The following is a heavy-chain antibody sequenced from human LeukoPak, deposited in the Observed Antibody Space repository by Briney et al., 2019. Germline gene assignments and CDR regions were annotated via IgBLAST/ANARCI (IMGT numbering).Heavy chain of an antibody. CDR1: RFTFSNYG. D-gene: IGHD2-15*01. V-gene: IGHV3-48*01. Sequence: GSLRLSCAASRFTFSNYGVNWVRQAPGKGLEWVSYINSRSSTIYYADSVRGRFTISRDDSKNTLFLQMDSLRAEDTAIYYCARDSAFSSYSYWGQGALVTVSS. CDR3: ARDSAFSSYSY. J-gene: IGHJ4*02. CDR2: INSRSSTI.